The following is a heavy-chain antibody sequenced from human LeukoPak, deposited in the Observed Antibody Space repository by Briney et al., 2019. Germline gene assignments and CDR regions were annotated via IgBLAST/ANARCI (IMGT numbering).Heavy chain of an antibody. CDR2: IYTSGST. CDR1: GSISSYY. CDR3: ARQKCTSTSCLTKNAFDI. V-gene: IGHV4-4*09. D-gene: IGHD2-2*01. Sequence: PSETLSLTCTVSGSISSYYWSWIRQPPGKGLEGIGYIYTSGSTNYNPSLKRRVTISVDTSKNQFSLYLSSVTAAHTAVYYCARQKCTSTSCLTKNAFDIWGQGTMVTVSS. J-gene: IGHJ3*02.